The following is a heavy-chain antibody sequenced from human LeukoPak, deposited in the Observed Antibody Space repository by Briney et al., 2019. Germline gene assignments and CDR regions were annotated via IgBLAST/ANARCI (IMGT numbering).Heavy chain of an antibody. CDR1: GGTFSSFP. J-gene: IGHJ6*04. Sequence: GASVKVSCKASGGTFSSFPISWVRQAPGQGLEWLGGIIPIFGTANYAQKFQGRVTMTEDTSTDTAYMELSSLRSEDTAVYYCASSGFPDVWGKGTTVTVSS. D-gene: IGHD6-25*01. CDR3: ASSGFPDV. V-gene: IGHV1-69*06. CDR2: IIPIFGTA.